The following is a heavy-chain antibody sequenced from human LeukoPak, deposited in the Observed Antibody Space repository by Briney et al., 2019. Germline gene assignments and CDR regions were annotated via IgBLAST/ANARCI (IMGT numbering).Heavy chain of an antibody. Sequence: GGSLRLSCAASGFTFSSYGMHWVRQAPGKGLEGVAFIRYDGSNKYYADSVKGRFTISRDNSKNTLYLQMNSLRAEDTAVYYCARESHAYDSSGYFDYWGQGTLVTVSS. CDR1: GFTFSSYG. V-gene: IGHV3-30*02. D-gene: IGHD3-22*01. CDR3: ARESHAYDSSGYFDY. CDR2: IRYDGSNK. J-gene: IGHJ4*02.